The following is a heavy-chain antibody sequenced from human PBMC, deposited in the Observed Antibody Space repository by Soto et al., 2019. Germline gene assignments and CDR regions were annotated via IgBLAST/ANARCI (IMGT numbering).Heavy chain of an antibody. V-gene: IGHV3-30*18. D-gene: IGHD3-22*01. Sequence: PGGSLRLSCAASGFTFSSYGMHWVRQAPGKGLEWVAVISYDGSNKYYADSVKGRFTISRDNSKNTLYLQMNSLRAEDTAVYYCAKDTGFSVVVILGYFDYWGQGTLVTVSS. CDR2: ISYDGSNK. CDR3: AKDTGFSVVVILGYFDY. J-gene: IGHJ4*02. CDR1: GFTFSSYG.